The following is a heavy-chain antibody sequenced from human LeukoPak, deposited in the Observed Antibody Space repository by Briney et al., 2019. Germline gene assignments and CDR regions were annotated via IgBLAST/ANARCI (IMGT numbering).Heavy chain of an antibody. CDR3: ANLMYKPKSHAFDI. V-gene: IGHV3-30*02. D-gene: IGHD1-14*01. J-gene: IGHJ3*02. CDR1: GFTFSSYG. Sequence: GGSLRLSCAASGFTFSSYGMHWVRQAPGKGLEWVAFIRYDGSNKYYADSVKGRFTISRDNSKNTLYLQMNSLRAEDTAVYYCANLMYKPKSHAFDIWGQGTMVTVSS. CDR2: IRYDGSNK.